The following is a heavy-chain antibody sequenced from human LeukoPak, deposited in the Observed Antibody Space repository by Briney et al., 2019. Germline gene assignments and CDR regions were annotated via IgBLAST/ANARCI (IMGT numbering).Heavy chain of an antibody. J-gene: IGHJ4*02. CDR2: IYSGGIT. CDR1: GFTVSSNY. CDR3: ATDLGNSRSCPDR. V-gene: IGHV3-53*01. D-gene: IGHD1/OR15-1a*01. Sequence: GGSLRLSCAASGFTVSSNYMTWVRQAPGKGLEWVSVIYSGGITYYADSVKGRFTISRDNSKNTLYLQMNSLRAEDTAVYYCATDLGNSRSCPDRWGQGTLVTVSS.